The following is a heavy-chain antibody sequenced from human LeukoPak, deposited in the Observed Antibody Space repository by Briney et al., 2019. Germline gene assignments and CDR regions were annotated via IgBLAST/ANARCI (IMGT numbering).Heavy chain of an antibody. J-gene: IGHJ3*02. V-gene: IGHV4-4*02. CDR2: IYHSGST. Sequence: SGTLSLTCAVSGGSISSSNWWSWVRQPPGKGLEWIGEIYHSGSTNYNPSLKSRVTISVDTSKNQFSLKLSSVTAADTAVYYCARGPFDSYAFDIWGQGTMVTVSS. CDR3: ARGPFDSYAFDI. CDR1: GGSISSSNW. D-gene: IGHD2-21*01.